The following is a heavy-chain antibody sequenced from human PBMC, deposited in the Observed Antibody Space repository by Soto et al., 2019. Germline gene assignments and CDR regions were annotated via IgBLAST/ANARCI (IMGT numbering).Heavy chain of an antibody. V-gene: IGHV1-8*01. CDR2: MNPNSGNT. CDR3: ARGLRYCSSTSCLYWFDP. J-gene: IGHJ5*02. CDR1: GYTFTSYD. D-gene: IGHD2-2*01. Sequence: ASVKVSCKASGYTFTSYDINWVRQATGQGLEWMGWMNPNSGNTGYAQKFQGRVTMTRNTSISTAYMELSSLGSEDTAVYYCARGLRYCSSTSCLYWFDPWGQGTLVTVSS.